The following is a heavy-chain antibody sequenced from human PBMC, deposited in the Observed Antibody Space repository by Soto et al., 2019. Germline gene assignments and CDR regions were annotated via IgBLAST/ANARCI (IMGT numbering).Heavy chain of an antibody. CDR3: AKELRHDSHIAYFAH. CDR2: ITGSGDST. Sequence: GGSLRLSCASSVFTFKSYAVSCVRHSPGKGLEWVSVITGSGDSTYYADSVKGRFTISRDNSKNTLYLQMNSLRAEDTAVYYCAKELRHDSHIAYFAHRGQGTLVT. D-gene: IGHD2-21*01. J-gene: IGHJ4*02. V-gene: IGHV3-23*01. CDR1: VFTFKSYA.